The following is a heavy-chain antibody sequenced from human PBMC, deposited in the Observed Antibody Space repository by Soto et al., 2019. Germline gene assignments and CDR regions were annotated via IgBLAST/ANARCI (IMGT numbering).Heavy chain of an antibody. D-gene: IGHD3-3*01. CDR1: GYTFTNYG. Sequence: QVQLVQSGAEVKKPGASVKVSCKASGYTFTNYGIKWVRQAPGQGLEWMGWISAYNGNTNYAQKFQGRVTMTTDTFTSTAYMELRSLRSDDTAVYYCTREWSGDDHYFDNWGQGTLVTVSS. CDR3: TREWSGDDHYFDN. V-gene: IGHV1-18*01. CDR2: ISAYNGNT. J-gene: IGHJ4*02.